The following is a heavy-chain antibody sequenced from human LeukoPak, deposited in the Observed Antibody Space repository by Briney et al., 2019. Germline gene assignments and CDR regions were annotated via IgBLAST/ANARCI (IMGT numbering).Heavy chain of an antibody. J-gene: IGHJ4*02. V-gene: IGHV4-31*03. CDR2: IYYSGST. D-gene: IGHD2-21*02. CDR3: ARDQPLLGFDY. CDR1: GGSISSGGYY. Sequence: PSETLSLTCTVSGGSISSGGYYWSWIRLHPGKGLEWIGYIYYSGSTYYNPSLKSRVTISVDTSKNQFSLKLSSVTAADTAVYYCARDQPLLGFDYWGQGTLVTVSS.